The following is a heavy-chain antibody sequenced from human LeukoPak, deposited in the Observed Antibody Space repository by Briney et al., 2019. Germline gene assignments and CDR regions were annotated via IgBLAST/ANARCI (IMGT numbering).Heavy chain of an antibody. Sequence: GGSLRLSFAASGFTFSSYAMSWVRQAPGKGLEWVSGISGRGGSTYYADSVKGRFTISRDNSKNTLYLQMKSLRAEDTAVYYCAKRGSGYSYGPYYFNCWGQGTLVTVSS. CDR3: AKRGSGYSYGPYYFNC. D-gene: IGHD5-18*01. J-gene: IGHJ4*02. CDR2: ISGRGGST. CDR1: GFTFSSYA. V-gene: IGHV3-23*01.